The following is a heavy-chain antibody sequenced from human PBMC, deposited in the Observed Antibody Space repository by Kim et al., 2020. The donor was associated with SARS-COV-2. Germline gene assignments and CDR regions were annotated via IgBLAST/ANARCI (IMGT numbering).Heavy chain of an antibody. J-gene: IGHJ4*02. CDR2: VSSSGGST. CDR1: GFTFNNYA. V-gene: IGHV3-23*01. CDR3: AKVIDSGSGFNRLPLDY. D-gene: IGHD3-10*01. Sequence: GGSLRLSCAASGFTFNNYALSWVRQAPGKGLQWVSGVSSSGGSTYYADSVKGRFTISRDNSKNTLYLQMNSLRAEDTAVYYCAKVIDSGSGFNRLPLDYWGQGTLVTVSS.